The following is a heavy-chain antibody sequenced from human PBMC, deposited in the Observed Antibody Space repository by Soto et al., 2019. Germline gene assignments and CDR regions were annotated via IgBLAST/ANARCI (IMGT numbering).Heavy chain of an antibody. D-gene: IGHD6-13*01. V-gene: IGHV3-21*01. CDR1: GFTFSSYS. J-gene: IGHJ4*02. Sequence: EVQLVESGGGLVKPGGSLRLSCAASGFTFSSYSMNWVRQAPGKGLEWVSSISSSSSYIYYADSVKGRFTISRDNAKNSLYLQMNSLRAEDTAVYCCARLPGSWYAYWGQGTLVTVCS. CDR3: ARLPGSWYAY. CDR2: ISSSSSYI.